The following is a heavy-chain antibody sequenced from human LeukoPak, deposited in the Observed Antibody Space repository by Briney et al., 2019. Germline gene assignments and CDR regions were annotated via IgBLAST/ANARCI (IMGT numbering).Heavy chain of an antibody. CDR2: INHSGST. CDR3: ARSQGAFDI. V-gene: IGHV4-34*01. Sequence: SETLSLTCAVYGGSFSGYYWSWIRQPPGKGLEWIGEINHSGSTNYNPSLESRVTISVDTSKNQFSLKLSSVTAADTAVYYCARSQGAFDIWGQGTMVTVSS. J-gene: IGHJ3*02. CDR1: GGSFSGYY.